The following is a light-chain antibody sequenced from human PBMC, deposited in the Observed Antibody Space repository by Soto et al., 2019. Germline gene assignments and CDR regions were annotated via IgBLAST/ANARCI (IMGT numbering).Light chain of an antibody. Sequence: ETVMTQSPATLAVSPGERATLSCRASQFLSRNLAWYQQKPGQAPRPLIYAASTRAAGVPDRFSGSGSGTEFTLTISSLQPEDFAVYYCQQYNHWPPLTFGGGTKVEIK. CDR2: AAS. CDR3: QQYNHWPPLT. J-gene: IGKJ4*01. V-gene: IGKV3-15*01. CDR1: QFLSRN.